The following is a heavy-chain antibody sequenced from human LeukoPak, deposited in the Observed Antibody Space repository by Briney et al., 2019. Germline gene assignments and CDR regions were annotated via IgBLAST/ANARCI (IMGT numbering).Heavy chain of an antibody. CDR1: GFTFSSYE. CDR3: VRDLDY. CDR2: ISSGGGTI. V-gene: IGHV3-48*03. Sequence: GGSLRLSCAASGFTFSSYEMNWVRQGPGKGLGWFSYISSGGGTIYYADSVKGRFTISRDNAKNSLYLQMNSLRAEDTAVYYCVRDLDYWGQGTLVTVSS. J-gene: IGHJ4*02.